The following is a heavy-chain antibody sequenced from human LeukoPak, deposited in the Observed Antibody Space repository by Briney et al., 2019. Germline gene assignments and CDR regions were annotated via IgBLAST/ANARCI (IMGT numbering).Heavy chain of an antibody. J-gene: IGHJ4*02. Sequence: SETLSLTCAVYGGSFSGYYWSWIRQPPGKGLEWIGEINHSGSTNYNPSLKSRVTISVDTSKNQFSLKLSSVTAADTAVYYCARVYYDSSGMPLDYWGQRTLVTVSS. V-gene: IGHV4-34*01. CDR3: ARVYYDSSGMPLDY. CDR1: GGSFSGYY. CDR2: INHSGST. D-gene: IGHD3-22*01.